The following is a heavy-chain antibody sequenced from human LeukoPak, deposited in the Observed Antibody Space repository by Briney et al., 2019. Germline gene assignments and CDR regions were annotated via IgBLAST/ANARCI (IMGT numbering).Heavy chain of an antibody. CDR3: AKDLYGDYASQYYFDY. CDR1: GFTFSSYW. V-gene: IGHV3-74*01. D-gene: IGHD4-17*01. J-gene: IGHJ4*02. CDR2: INSDGSST. Sequence: PGGSLRLSCAASGFTFSSYWMHWVRQAPGKGLVWVSRINSDGSSTSYADSVKGRFTISRDNAKNTLYLQMNSLRAEDTALYYCAKDLYGDYASQYYFDYWGQGTLVTVSS.